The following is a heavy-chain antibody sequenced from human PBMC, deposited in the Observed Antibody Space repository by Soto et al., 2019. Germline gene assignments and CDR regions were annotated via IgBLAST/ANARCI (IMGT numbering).Heavy chain of an antibody. CDR1: GYTFTSYD. CDR2: MNPNSGNT. D-gene: IGHD2-2*01. J-gene: IGHJ5*02. Sequence: ASVKVSCKATGYTFTSYDINWVRQATGQGLEWMGWMNPNSGNTGYAQKFQGRVTMTTDTSTSTAYMELRSLRSDDTAVYYCARDTDDIVVVPAANNWFDPWGQGTLVTVSS. V-gene: IGHV1-8*01. CDR3: ARDTDDIVVVPAANNWFDP.